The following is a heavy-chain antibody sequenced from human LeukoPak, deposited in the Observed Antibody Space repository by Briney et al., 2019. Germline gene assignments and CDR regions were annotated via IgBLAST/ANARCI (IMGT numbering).Heavy chain of an antibody. D-gene: IGHD2-2*01. CDR1: GDSISSYY. CDR3: ARGGCSSTACPPPGFDY. V-gene: IGHV4-59*01. CDR2: IYNSGTT. J-gene: IGHJ4*02. Sequence: SETLSLTCSVSGDSISSYYWSWIRQPPGKGLEWIGYIYNSGTTNYNPSLKSRLTISVDTTKNQFSLKLSSVTAAVTAVYYCARGGCSSTACPPPGFDYWGQGTLVTVSS.